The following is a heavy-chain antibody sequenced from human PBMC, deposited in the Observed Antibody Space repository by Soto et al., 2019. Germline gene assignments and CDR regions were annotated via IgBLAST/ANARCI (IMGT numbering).Heavy chain of an antibody. Sequence: GASVKVSCKASGGTFSSYAISWVRQAPGQGLEWMGGIIPIFGTANYAQKFQGRVTITADESTSTAYMELSSLRSEDTAVYYCAIHIWFGELSIPSPFDHWGQGTLVTVSS. CDR3: AIHIWFGELSIPSPFDH. J-gene: IGHJ4*02. D-gene: IGHD3-10*01. CDR1: GGTFSSYA. V-gene: IGHV1-69*13. CDR2: IIPIFGTA.